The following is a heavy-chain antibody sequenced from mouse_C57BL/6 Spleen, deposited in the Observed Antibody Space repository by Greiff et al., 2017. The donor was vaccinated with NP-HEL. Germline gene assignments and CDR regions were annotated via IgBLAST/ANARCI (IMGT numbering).Heavy chain of an antibody. CDR3: ARDRGYYGNYPFDD. V-gene: IGHV3-6*01. CDR2: ISYDGSN. J-gene: IGHJ2*01. CDR1: GYSITSGYY. Sequence: EVQLQQSGPGLVKPSQSLSLTCSVTGYSITSGYYWNWIRQFPGNKLEWMGYISYDGSNNYNPSLKNRTSITRDTSKNQFFLKLNSVTTEDTATYYCARDRGYYGNYPFDDGGQGTTLTVSS. D-gene: IGHD2-1*01.